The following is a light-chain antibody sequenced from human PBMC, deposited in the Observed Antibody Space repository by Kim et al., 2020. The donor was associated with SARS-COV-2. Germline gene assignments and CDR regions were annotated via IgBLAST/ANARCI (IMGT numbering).Light chain of an antibody. CDR1: QRISSY. J-gene: IGKJ2*01. CDR3: QQGYSTPSYT. Sequence: ATVGDRVNITCRARQRISSYLNWYQQKPGKAPKRLIYAASSLQSGVPSRVSGSGSGTDLTLTISSLQPEDFATYYWQQGYSTPSYTCGQGTKLEI. CDR2: AAS. V-gene: IGKV1-39*01.